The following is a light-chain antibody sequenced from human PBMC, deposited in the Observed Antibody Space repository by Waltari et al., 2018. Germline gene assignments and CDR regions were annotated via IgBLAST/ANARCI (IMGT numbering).Light chain of an antibody. Sequence: QSALTQPASVSGSPGQSITISCTGTSSYVGGYNYVSWYQQHPGKAPKLMIYDVSNRPSAVSDRFSGSKSGNTASLTISGLQAEDEADYYCSSYTRSSTWVFGGGTKLTVL. CDR2: DVS. V-gene: IGLV2-14*03. J-gene: IGLJ3*02. CDR1: SSYVGGYNY. CDR3: SSYTRSSTWV.